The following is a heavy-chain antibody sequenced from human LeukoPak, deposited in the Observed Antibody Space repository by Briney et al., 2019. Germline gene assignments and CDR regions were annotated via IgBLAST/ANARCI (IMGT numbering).Heavy chain of an antibody. Sequence: GSLRLSCAASGFTFSSYGMHWVRQAPGKGLEWVAVISYDGSNKYYADSVKGRFTISRDNSKNMLYLQMNSLRVEDTAIYYCAKDLWASGSYHRLGHWGQGTLVTVSS. CDR1: GFTFSSYG. J-gene: IGHJ5*02. V-gene: IGHV3-30*18. D-gene: IGHD3-10*01. CDR3: AKDLWASGSYHRLGH. CDR2: ISYDGSNK.